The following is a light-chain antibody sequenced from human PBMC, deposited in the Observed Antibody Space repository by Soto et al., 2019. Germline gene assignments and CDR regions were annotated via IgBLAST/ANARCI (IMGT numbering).Light chain of an antibody. V-gene: IGLV1-47*01. CDR3: AAWDDTLDAQV. Sequence: QSVLTQPPSASATPGQRVTISCSGSSSNLGNNYVYWYQHLPGTAPKLLIDRDNKRPSGVPDRFSGSRSGTSASLAISGLRSEDEGDYYCAAWDDTLDAQVFGGGTQLTVL. J-gene: IGLJ3*02. CDR1: SSNLGNNY. CDR2: RDN.